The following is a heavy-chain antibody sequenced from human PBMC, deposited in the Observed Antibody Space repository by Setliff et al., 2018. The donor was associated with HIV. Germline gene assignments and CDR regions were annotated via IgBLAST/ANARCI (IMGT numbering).Heavy chain of an antibody. CDR2: VIPIFDRS. V-gene: IGHV1-69*04. CDR3: AREGPCGNSCYSNY. CDR1: GGAFSSYA. Sequence: SVKVSCKASGGAFSSYAISWVRQAPGQGLEWMGRVIPIFDRSHYAEKFQGRVTMTADKSTSTAYMELSSLRSDDSAMYYCAREGPCGNSCYSNYWGQGTLVTVSS. D-gene: IGHD2-15*01. J-gene: IGHJ4*02.